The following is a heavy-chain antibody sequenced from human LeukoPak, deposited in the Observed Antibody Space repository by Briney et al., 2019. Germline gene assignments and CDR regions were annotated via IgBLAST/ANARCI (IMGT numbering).Heavy chain of an antibody. V-gene: IGHV2-70*04. D-gene: IGHD6-13*01. CDR2: LPWDVDK. Sequence: CGPAPLKPTRTLTLTCTFSGFSPSTPGMRESWIRQPPVKALEWLARLPWDVDKFYRTSLKTRLTLSKGTSKNQVVLTVTNMDPVDTATYYCARAYSSSYHCAEGFDYWGQGTLVTVSS. CDR1: GFSPSTPGMR. CDR3: ARAYSSSYHCAEGFDY. J-gene: IGHJ4*02.